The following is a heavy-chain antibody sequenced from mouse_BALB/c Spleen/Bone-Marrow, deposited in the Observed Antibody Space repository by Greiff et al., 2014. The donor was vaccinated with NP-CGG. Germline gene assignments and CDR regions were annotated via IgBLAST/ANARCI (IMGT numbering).Heavy chain of an antibody. Sequence: EVQLQQSGTVLARPGASVKMSCKASGYTFTSYWMHWVKQRPGQGLEWIGAIYPGNSDTSYNQKFKGKAKLTAVTPTSTAYMDLSSLTNEDSAVYYCTRGITTVVATRAMDYWGQGTSVTVSS. CDR2: IYPGNSDT. J-gene: IGHJ4*01. V-gene: IGHV1-5*01. CDR1: GYTFTSYW. D-gene: IGHD1-1*01. CDR3: TRGITTVVATRAMDY.